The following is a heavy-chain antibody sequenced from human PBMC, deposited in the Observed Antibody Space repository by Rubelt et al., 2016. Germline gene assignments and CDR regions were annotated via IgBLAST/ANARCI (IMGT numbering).Heavy chain of an antibody. CDR2: ISSNAGYT. J-gene: IGHJ3*02. V-gene: IGHV3-23*01. Sequence: EVQLLESGGGLVQPGGSLRLSCAASGFTFSNYAMSWVRQAPGKGLEWVSVISSNAGYTHYADSVKGRFTISRDNSKNTLFLQVNSLIAEDTAVYYCANQGRSAYYGDTFDIWGQGTMVTVSS. CDR3: ANQGRSAYYGDTFDI. CDR1: GFTFSNYA. D-gene: IGHD3-22*01.